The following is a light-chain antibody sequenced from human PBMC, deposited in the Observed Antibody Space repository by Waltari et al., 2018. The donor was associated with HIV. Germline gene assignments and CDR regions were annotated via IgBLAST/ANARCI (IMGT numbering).Light chain of an antibody. J-gene: IGKJ5*01. Sequence: DIQMTQFPSSVSASLGDRVTMTCRATQGIANWVAWYQQKPGKAPKLLIHGASILQEGVPSRFSGSGSGTIFTLTIKTLQPEDFATYFCQQTNSFPITFGQGTRLDSK. CDR3: QQTNSFPIT. CDR1: QGIANW. V-gene: IGKV1D-12*01. CDR2: GAS.